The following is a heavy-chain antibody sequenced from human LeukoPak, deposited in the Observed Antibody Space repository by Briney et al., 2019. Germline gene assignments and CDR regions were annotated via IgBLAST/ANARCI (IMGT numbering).Heavy chain of an antibody. CDR2: IDYSGIT. CDR3: ARVGAGSFDI. J-gene: IGHJ3*02. V-gene: IGHV4-59*01. D-gene: IGHD4-17*01. Sequence: PSETLSLTCTISSGSISTYYWSWIRQPPGKGLEWIGYIDYSGITNNSPSLQSRLTILVDMAKNQFSLNLRSVTAADTAVYYCARVGAGSFDIWGQGTMVTVS. CDR1: SGSISTYY.